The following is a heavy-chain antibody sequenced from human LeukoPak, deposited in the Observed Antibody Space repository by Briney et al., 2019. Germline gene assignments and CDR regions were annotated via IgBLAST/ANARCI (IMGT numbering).Heavy chain of an antibody. CDR2: IYHSGST. V-gene: IGHV4-30-2*01. Sequence: PSQTLSLTCAVSGGSISSGGYSWSWIRQPPGKGLEWIGYIYHSGSTYYNPSLKSRVTISVDRSKNQFSLKLSSVTAADTAVYYCARTYCGGDCYDGPYAFDIWGQGTMVTVSS. CDR1: GGSISSGGYS. D-gene: IGHD2-21*02. J-gene: IGHJ3*02. CDR3: ARTYCGGDCYDGPYAFDI.